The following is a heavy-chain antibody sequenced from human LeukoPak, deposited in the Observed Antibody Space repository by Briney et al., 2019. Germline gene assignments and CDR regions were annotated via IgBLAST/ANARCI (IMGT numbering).Heavy chain of an antibody. CDR1: GGSISSSSYY. Sequence: SETLSLTCTVSGGSISSSSYYWGWIRQPPGKGLEWIGSIYYSGSTYYNPSLKSRVTISVDTSKNQFSLKLSSVTAADTAVYYCARQRLLPYYYYMDVWGRGTTVTISS. CDR2: IYYSGST. J-gene: IGHJ6*03. V-gene: IGHV4-39*01. CDR3: ARQRLLPYYYYMDV. D-gene: IGHD2-15*01.